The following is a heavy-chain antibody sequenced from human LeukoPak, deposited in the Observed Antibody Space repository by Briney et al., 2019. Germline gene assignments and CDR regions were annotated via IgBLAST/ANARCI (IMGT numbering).Heavy chain of an antibody. CDR3: ARGVSRGYSYGRYYMDV. D-gene: IGHD5-18*01. V-gene: IGHV4-59*01. CDR2: IYYSGST. Sequence: SETLSLTCTVSGGSISSYYWSWIRQPPGKGLEWIVYIYYSGSTNNNPSLKSRVTISVDKSKNQISLKLSSVTAADTAVYYCARGVSRGYSYGRYYMDVWGKGTTVTVSS. CDR1: GGSISSYY. J-gene: IGHJ6*03.